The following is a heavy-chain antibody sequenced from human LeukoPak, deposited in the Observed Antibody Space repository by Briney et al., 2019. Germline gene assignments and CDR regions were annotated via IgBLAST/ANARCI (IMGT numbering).Heavy chain of an antibody. Sequence: GGSLRLSCAASGFTFSSYEMNWVRQAPGKGLEWVSYISSSGSTIYYADSVKGRFTISRDNAKNSLYLQMNSLRAEDTAVYYCAKGRRGYSYGYNDFDYWGQGTLVTVSS. D-gene: IGHD5-18*01. CDR1: GFTFSSYE. CDR2: ISSSGSTI. V-gene: IGHV3-48*03. J-gene: IGHJ4*02. CDR3: AKGRRGYSYGYNDFDY.